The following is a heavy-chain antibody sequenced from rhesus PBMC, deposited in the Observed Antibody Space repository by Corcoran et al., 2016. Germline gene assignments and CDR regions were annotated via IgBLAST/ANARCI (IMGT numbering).Heavy chain of an antibody. CDR2: IYSNSEST. D-gene: IGHD1-38*01. J-gene: IGHJ5-1*01. CDR1: GGSISSSNW. CDR3: ARDPGRGVRRFDV. Sequence: QVQLQESGPGLVKPSETLSLTCAVSGGSISSSNWCSWIRPPPGKGLEWIVGIYSNSESTNYNPSLKSRVTISKDTSKNQFSLKLSSVTAADTAVYYCARDPGRGVRRFDVWGPGVLVTISS. V-gene: IGHV4S12*01.